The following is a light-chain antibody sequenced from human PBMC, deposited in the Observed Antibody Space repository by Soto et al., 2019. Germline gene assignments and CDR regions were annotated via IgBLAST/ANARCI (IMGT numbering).Light chain of an antibody. CDR2: DAS. Sequence: DIQMTQSPSTLSASVGDRVTITCRASQSISSWLAWYQQKPGKAPKLLIYDASSLESGVPSRFSGSRSGTDFALTISSLQPDDSATYYCQQYDSPPPTFGQGTKVDI. CDR1: QSISSW. V-gene: IGKV1-5*01. CDR3: QQYDSPPPT. J-gene: IGKJ1*01.